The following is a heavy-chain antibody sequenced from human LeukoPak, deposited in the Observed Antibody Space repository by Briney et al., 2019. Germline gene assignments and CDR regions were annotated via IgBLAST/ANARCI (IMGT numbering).Heavy chain of an antibody. Sequence: ASVKVSCKASGGTFSSYAISWVRQAPGQGLEWMGRIIPIFGIANYAQKFQGRVTITADKSTSTAYMELGSLRSEDTAVYYCARTQAVTIFGVVTLGYYGMDVWGQGTTVTVSS. CDR2: IIPIFGIA. CDR1: GGTFSSYA. CDR3: ARTQAVTIFGVVTLGYYGMDV. J-gene: IGHJ6*02. D-gene: IGHD3-3*01. V-gene: IGHV1-69*04.